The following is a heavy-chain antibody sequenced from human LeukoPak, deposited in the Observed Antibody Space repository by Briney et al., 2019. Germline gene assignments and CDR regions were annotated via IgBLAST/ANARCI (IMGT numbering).Heavy chain of an antibody. CDR2: IYKDGRT. D-gene: IGHD5-18*01. J-gene: IGHJ4*02. CDR3: ARDVNSYAHCGH. CDR1: GFTVNSNY. V-gene: IGHV3-53*01. Sequence: GGSLRLSCAASGFTVNSNYMSWVRQAPGKGLERVSIIYKDGRTYYADSVKGRFTISRDNTRNMLYLQMNSLRAEDTAVYYCARDVNSYAHCGHWGQGTLVTVSS.